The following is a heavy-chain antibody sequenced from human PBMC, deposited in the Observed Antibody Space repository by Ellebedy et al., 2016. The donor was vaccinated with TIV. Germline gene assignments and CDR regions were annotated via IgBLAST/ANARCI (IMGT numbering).Heavy chain of an antibody. CDR3: TRPRRTATTNYVDY. CDR1: GFTFSGSA. CDR2: IRSKANSYAT. D-gene: IGHD5-24*01. Sequence: GGSLRLSCAASGFTFSGSAMHWVRQASGKGLEWVGRIRSKANSYATAYAASVNGRFTISRDDSKNTAYLQMNSLKTEDTAVYYCTRPRRTATTNYVDYWGQGTLVTVSS. J-gene: IGHJ4*02. V-gene: IGHV3-73*01.